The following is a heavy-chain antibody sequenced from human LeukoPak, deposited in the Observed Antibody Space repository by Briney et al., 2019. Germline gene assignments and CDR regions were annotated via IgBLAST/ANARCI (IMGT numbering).Heavy chain of an antibody. V-gene: IGHV4-38-2*01. Sequence: SETLSLTCAVSGYSISSGYYWGWIRQPPGKGLEWIGSIYHSGSTYYNPSLKSRVTISVDTSKNQFSLKLSSVTAADTAVYYCARGRVADSNYYYYYYMDVWGKGTTVTVSS. CDR3: ARGRVADSNYYYYYYMDV. D-gene: IGHD4-11*01. J-gene: IGHJ6*03. CDR1: GYSISSGYY. CDR2: IYHSGST.